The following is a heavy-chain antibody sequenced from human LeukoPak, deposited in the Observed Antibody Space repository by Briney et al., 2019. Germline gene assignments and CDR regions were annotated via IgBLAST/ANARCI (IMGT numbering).Heavy chain of an antibody. CDR1: GYTFTGYY. D-gene: IGHD5-12*01. CDR3: AREVATITVAAAGGIDY. CDR2: INPNSGGT. J-gene: IGHJ4*02. V-gene: IGHV1-2*02. Sequence: ASVKVSCKASGYTFTGYYMHWVRQAPGQGLEWMGWINPNSGGTNYARKFQGRVTMTRDTSISAAYMELSRLRSDDTAVYYCAREVATITVAAAGGIDYWGQGTLVTVSS.